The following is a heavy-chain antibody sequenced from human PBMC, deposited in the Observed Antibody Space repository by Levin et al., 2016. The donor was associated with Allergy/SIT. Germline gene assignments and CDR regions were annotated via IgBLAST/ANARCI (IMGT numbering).Heavy chain of an antibody. D-gene: IGHD3-10*01. Sequence: WIRQPPGKGLEWVSYISSSGSTIYYADSVKGRFTISRDNAKNSLYLQMNSLRAEDTAVYYCARGSSPLLWFGELSIGYYYGMDVWGQGTTVTVSS. J-gene: IGHJ6*02. V-gene: IGHV3-48*03. CDR3: ARGSSPLLWFGELSIGYYYGMDV. CDR2: ISSSGSTI.